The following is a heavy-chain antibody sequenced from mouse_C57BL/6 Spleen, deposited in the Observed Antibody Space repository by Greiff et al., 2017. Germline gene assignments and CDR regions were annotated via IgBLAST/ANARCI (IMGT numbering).Heavy chain of an antibody. V-gene: IGHV1-82*01. CDR2: IYPGDGDT. CDR1: GYAFSSSW. J-gene: IGHJ4*01. D-gene: IGHD1-1*01. Sequence: QVQLQQSGPELVKPGASVKISCKASGYAFSSSWMNWVKQRPGKGLEWIGRIYPGDGDTNYNGKFKGKATLTADKSSGTAYMQLSSLTSEDSAVYFCARSASTTVVATPGNYAMDCWGQRTPGTVSS. CDR3: ARSASTTVVATPGNYAMDC.